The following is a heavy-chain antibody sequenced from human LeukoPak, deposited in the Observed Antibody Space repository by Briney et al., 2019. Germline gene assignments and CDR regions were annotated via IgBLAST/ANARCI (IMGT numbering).Heavy chain of an antibody. CDR2: ISYDGSNK. Sequence: PGRSLRLSCAASGFTFSSYAMHWVRQAPGKGLEWVAVISYDGSNKYYADSVKGRFTISRDNSKNTLYLQMNSLRAEDTAVYYCARDSRAVSRGTKIWFGEFDYWGQGTLVTVSS. D-gene: IGHD3-10*01. CDR1: GFTFSSYA. V-gene: IGHV3-30*04. CDR3: ARDSRAVSRGTKIWFGEFDY. J-gene: IGHJ4*02.